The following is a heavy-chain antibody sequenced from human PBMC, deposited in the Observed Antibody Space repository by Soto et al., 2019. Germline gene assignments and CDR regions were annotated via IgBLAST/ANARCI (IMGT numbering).Heavy chain of an antibody. CDR3: ARARCSSTSCPPDY. D-gene: IGHD2-2*01. CDR2: INPNSGGT. V-gene: IGHV1-2*04. CDR1: GYTFTGYY. Sequence: ASVKVSCKASGYTFTGYYIHWVRQAPGQGLEWMGWINPNSGGTNYAQKFQGWVTMTRDTSISTAYMELSRLRSDDTAVYCCARARCSSTSCPPDYWGQGTLVTVSS. J-gene: IGHJ4*02.